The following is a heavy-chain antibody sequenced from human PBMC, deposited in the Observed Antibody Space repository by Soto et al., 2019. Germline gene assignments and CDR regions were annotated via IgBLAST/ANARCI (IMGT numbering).Heavy chain of an antibody. V-gene: IGHV1-18*01. J-gene: IGHJ4*02. Sequence: QVQLVQSGAELKKPGASVKVSCKASGYTFTTYAISWVRQAPGQGLEWMGWISAYNGNTNYAQNLQCRVTMTTDTSTSTAYMELRSLRSDDTAVNYCTSDGPPFDYWGQGTRVTVSS. CDR2: ISAYNGNT. CDR3: TSDGPPFDY. CDR1: GYTFTTYA.